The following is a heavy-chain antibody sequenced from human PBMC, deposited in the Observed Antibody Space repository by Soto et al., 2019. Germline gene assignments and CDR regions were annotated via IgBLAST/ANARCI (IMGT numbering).Heavy chain of an antibody. CDR1: GFTFTSSA. CDR3: AAVPYCSSTSCYLGGMDV. J-gene: IGHJ6*02. V-gene: IGHV1-58*02. D-gene: IGHD2-2*01. CDR2: IVVGSGNT. Sequence: QMQLVQSGPEVKKPGTSVKVSCKASGFTFTSSAMQWVRQARGQRLEWIGWIVVGSGNTNYAQTFQERVTITRDMSTSTAYMELSSQRSKDTAVYYCAAVPYCSSTSCYLGGMDVWGQGTTVTVSS.